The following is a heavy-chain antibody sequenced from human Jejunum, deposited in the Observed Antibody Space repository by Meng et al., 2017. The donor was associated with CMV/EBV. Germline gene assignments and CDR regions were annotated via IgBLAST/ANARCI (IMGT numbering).Heavy chain of an antibody. D-gene: IGHD3-3*01. CDR1: FTNYE. CDR2: ISSSSSAI. Sequence: FTNYEMNCVRHAPGRGLEWVSYISSSSSAIYYAHSVKGRFTIFRNNAENSLYLQMNSLRPEDTATYYCAKDRDSWSGYYTIAWFDPWGQGTLVTVSS. J-gene: IGHJ5*02. CDR3: AKDRDSWSGYYTIAWFDP. V-gene: IGHV3-48*03.